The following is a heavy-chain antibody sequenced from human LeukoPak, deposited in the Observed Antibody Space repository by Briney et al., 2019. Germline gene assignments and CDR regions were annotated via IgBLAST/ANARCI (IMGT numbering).Heavy chain of an antibody. CDR2: IISIFGTT. Sequence: ASVKVSCKASGGTFNSYAISWVRQAPGQGLEWMGGIISIFGTTNYAQKFRGRVTITADESTTTAYMELSSLRSEDTAVYYCAKGEDYWGQGTPVTVSS. CDR1: GGTFNSYA. CDR3: AKGEDY. V-gene: IGHV1-69*13. J-gene: IGHJ4*02.